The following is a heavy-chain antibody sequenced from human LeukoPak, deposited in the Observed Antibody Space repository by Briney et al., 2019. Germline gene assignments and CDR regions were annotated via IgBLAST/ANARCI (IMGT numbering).Heavy chain of an antibody. J-gene: IGHJ4*02. CDR1: GGSFSGYY. CDR3: ARGPNSSGWYVNY. CDR2: INHSGST. Sequence: SETLSLTCAVYGGSFSGYYWSWIRQPPGKGLEWIGEINHSGSTNYNPSLKSRVTISVDTSKNQFSLKLSSVTAADTAVYYCARGPNSSGWYVNYWGQGTPVAVSS. D-gene: IGHD6-19*01. V-gene: IGHV4-34*01.